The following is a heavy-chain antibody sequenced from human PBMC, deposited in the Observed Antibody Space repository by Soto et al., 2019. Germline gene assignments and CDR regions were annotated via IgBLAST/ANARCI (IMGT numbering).Heavy chain of an antibody. CDR3: ARDLRITIFGVVSGNGMDV. CDR2: IWYDGSNK. CDR1: GFTFSGYG. D-gene: IGHD3-3*01. V-gene: IGHV3-33*01. J-gene: IGHJ6*02. Sequence: SLRLSCAASGFTFSGYGMHWVRQAPGKGLEWVAVIWYDGSNKYYADSVKGRFTISRDNSKNTLYLQMNSLRAEDTAVYYCARDLRITIFGVVSGNGMDVWGQGT.